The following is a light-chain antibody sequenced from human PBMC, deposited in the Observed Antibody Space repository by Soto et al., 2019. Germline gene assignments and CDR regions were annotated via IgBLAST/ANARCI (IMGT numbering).Light chain of an antibody. V-gene: IGLV2-14*01. CDR3: ISYTSDDVRYV. J-gene: IGLJ1*01. CDR1: NSDVGIYDF. CDR2: EVS. Sequence: QSVLTQPASVSRTPGQSITISCTGSNSDVGIYDFVSWYQHHPGRAPKLIVSEVSHRPSGVSNRFSGSKSGNTASLTISGLQSEDEADYYCISYTSDDVRYVFGTGTKVTVL.